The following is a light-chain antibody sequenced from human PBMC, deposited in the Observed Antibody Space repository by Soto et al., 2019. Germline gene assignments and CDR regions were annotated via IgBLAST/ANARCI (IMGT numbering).Light chain of an antibody. V-gene: IGLV2-14*01. J-gene: IGLJ1*01. CDR1: SSDVGGYNY. CDR3: SSYTSSSTLGGV. Sequence: QSVLTQPASVSGSPGLSITISCTGTSSDVGGYNYVSWYQQHPGKAPKLMIYDVSNRPSGVSNRFSGSKSGNTASLTISGLQAEDDADYYCSSYTSSSTLGGVFGTGTKVTVL. CDR2: DVS.